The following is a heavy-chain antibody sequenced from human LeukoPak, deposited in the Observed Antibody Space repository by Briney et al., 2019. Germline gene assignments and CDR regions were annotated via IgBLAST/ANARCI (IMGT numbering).Heavy chain of an antibody. V-gene: IGHV4-34*01. Sequence: PSETLSLTCAVYGGSFSGYYWSWIRQPPGKGLEWIGEINHSGSTNYNPSLKSRVTISVDTSKNQFSLKLSSVTAADTAVYYCARSVTTVTTGWFDPWGQGTLVTVSS. CDR3: ARSVTTVTTGWFDP. CDR2: INHSGST. CDR1: GGSFSGYY. D-gene: IGHD4-17*01. J-gene: IGHJ5*02.